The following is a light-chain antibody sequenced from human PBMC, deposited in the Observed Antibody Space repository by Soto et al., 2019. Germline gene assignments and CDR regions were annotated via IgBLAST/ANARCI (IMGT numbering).Light chain of an antibody. CDR3: HQYDRSSLT. J-gene: IGKJ4*01. Sequence: EIVLTQSPGTLSLSPGERATLSCRARQSVSSSYLAWYQQKPGQAPRLLIYGASSRATGIPDRFSGSGSGTDFAITISRLEPEDFAVFYCHQYDRSSLTFGGGAKVEIK. CDR2: GAS. V-gene: IGKV3-20*01. CDR1: QSVSSSY.